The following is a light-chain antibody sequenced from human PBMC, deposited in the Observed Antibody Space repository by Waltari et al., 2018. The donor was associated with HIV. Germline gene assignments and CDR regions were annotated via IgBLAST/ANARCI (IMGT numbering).Light chain of an antibody. Sequence: QSALTQPASVSGSPGQSITISCTGTSGDFGSFNYVSWYQHHPGKAPKFMIYEVSNRPSGVSNRVSGSKSGNTASLIISGLQAEDEGDYYCSSYTSSNTVVFGGGTKLTVL. CDR1: SGDFGSFNY. J-gene: IGLJ3*02. CDR2: EVS. CDR3: SSYTSSNTVV. V-gene: IGLV2-14*01.